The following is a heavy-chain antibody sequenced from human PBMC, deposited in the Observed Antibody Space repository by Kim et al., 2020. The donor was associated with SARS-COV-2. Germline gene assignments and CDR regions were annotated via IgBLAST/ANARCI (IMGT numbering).Heavy chain of an antibody. V-gene: IGHV3-23*01. J-gene: IGHJ4*02. CDR3: AKHSGSNWKYYFTY. D-gene: IGHD1-1*01. CDR1: GFTFNTFA. Sequence: GGSLRLSCAASGFTFNTFAMSWVRRAPGKGLEWVSVIGGSSGTTYYADSVKGRFTISRDNSKNTLYLQMNSLRAEDTAVYYCAKHSGSNWKYYFTYWGQGAQLTVSS. CDR2: IGGSSGTT.